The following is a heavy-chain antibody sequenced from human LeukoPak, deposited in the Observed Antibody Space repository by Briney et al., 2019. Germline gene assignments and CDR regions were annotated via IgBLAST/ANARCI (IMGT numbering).Heavy chain of an antibody. CDR1: GYTFSDYY. CDR3: ARVVVRDANNYKDY. D-gene: IGHD5-24*01. J-gene: IGHJ4*02. Sequence: ASVKVSCKTSGYTFSDYYIHWIRQAPGQGLEWVGWINPNSGDTDYAQKFQGRVTVTRDTSISTAYMELGRLRPDDTAVYYCARVVVRDANNYKDYWGQGTLVTVSS. V-gene: IGHV1-2*02. CDR2: INPNSGDT.